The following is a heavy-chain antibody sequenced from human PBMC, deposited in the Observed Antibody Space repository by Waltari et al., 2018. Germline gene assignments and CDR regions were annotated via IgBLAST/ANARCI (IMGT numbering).Heavy chain of an antibody. J-gene: IGHJ4*02. CDR2: ISYSGST. CDR1: GCSLSSSSSY. V-gene: IGHV4-39*07. CDR3: ARDLLGSGSQSDY. D-gene: IGHD3-10*01. Sequence: QLQLQESGPGLVKPSQTLSLTCTVPGCSLSSSSSYWGWIRQPPGQGLEWNGRISYSGSTYYNPSVKSRVTISVDTSKNQFSLKLSSVTAADTAVYYCARDLLGSGSQSDYWGQGTLVTVSS.